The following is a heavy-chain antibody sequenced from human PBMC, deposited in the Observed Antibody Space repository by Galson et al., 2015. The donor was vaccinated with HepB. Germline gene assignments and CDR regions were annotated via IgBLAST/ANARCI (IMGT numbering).Heavy chain of an antibody. CDR1: GFTFDDYA. J-gene: IGHJ2*01. CDR2: ISWNSGSI. CDR3: AKAGRGGSYYRVIYWHFDL. V-gene: IGHV3-9*01. Sequence: LRLSCAASGFTFDDYAMHWVRQAPGKGLEWVSGISWNSGSIGYADSVKGRFTISRDNAKNSLYLQMNSLRAEDTALYYCAKAGRGGSYYRVIYWHFDLWGRGTLVTVSS. D-gene: IGHD1-26*01.